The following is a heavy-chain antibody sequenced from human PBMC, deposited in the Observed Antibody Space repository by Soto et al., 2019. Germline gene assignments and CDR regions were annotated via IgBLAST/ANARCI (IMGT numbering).Heavy chain of an antibody. Sequence: GSLRLSCAASGLTFSSYGLHWVRQAPGKGLEWVAVISDDGTKKNYGDSVKGRFTISRDNSKNTLYLQMNSLRVEDTAVYYCAKDRYQLLSTVGYYFDYWGQGTLVTVSS. CDR2: ISDDGTKK. CDR3: AKDRYQLLSTVGYYFDY. CDR1: GLTFSSYG. J-gene: IGHJ4*02. V-gene: IGHV3-30*18. D-gene: IGHD2-2*01.